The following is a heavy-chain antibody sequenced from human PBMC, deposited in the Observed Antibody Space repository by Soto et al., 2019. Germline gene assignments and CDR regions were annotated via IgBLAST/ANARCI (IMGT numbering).Heavy chain of an antibody. J-gene: IGHJ4*02. CDR1: GYSMGSGYY. CDR3: ARAAATHFDN. V-gene: IGHV4-38-2*01. CDR2: VYHSGKT. D-gene: IGHD6-25*01. Sequence: SETLSLTCAVSGYSMGSGYYLGWIRQPPGEGLEWIGNVYHSGKTYYNPSLKGRVSVSLDTSKNQFSLNLTSVTAADTAMYYCARAAATHFDNWGQGLLVTVSS.